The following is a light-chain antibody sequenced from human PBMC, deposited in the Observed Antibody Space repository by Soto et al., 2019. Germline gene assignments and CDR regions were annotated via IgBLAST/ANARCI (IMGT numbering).Light chain of an antibody. J-gene: IGKJ1*01. CDR1: QSVSTNN. CDR3: QQYGSSPPT. Sequence: EIVLTQSPGTLALSPGEGATLSCRASQSVSTNNLAWYQRKPGQAPRLLIYGASSRATDIPARFSGSGSGTDFTLTITRLEPEDFAVYYCQQYGSSPPTFGQGTKVEIK. CDR2: GAS. V-gene: IGKV3-20*01.